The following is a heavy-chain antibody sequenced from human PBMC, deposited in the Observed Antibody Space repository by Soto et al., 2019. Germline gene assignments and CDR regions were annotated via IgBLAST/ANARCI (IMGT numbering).Heavy chain of an antibody. CDR3: ARFMYYYDSSGYYPNWFDP. J-gene: IGHJ5*02. D-gene: IGHD3-22*01. Sequence: LSLTCAVSGYSISSGYYWGWIRQPPGKGLEWIGSIYHSGSTYYNPSLKSRVTISVDTSKNQFSLKLSSVTAADTAVYYCARFMYYYDSSGYYPNWFDPWGQGTLVTVSS. CDR2: IYHSGST. V-gene: IGHV4-38-2*01. CDR1: GYSISSGYY.